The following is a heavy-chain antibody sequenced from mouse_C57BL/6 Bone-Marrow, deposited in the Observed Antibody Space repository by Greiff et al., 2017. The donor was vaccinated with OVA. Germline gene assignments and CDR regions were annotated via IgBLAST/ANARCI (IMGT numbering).Heavy chain of an antibody. V-gene: IGHV5-6*01. J-gene: IGHJ3*01. CDR1: GFTFSSYG. Sequence: EVQLQESGGDLVKPGGSLKLSCAASGFTFSSYGMSWVRQTPDKRLEWVATISSGGSYTYYPDSVKGRFTISRDNAKKTLYLQMSSLKSEDTAMYYCARDYYGSSYGFAYWGQGTLVTVSA. D-gene: IGHD1-1*01. CDR3: ARDYYGSSYGFAY. CDR2: ISSGGSYT.